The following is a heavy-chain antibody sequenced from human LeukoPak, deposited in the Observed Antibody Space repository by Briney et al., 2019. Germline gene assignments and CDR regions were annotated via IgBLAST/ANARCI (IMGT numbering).Heavy chain of an antibody. CDR3: ARGVAVAWAFDI. J-gene: IGHJ3*02. D-gene: IGHD6-19*01. Sequence: SETLSLTCTVSGGSISSYYWSWIRQPPGKGLEWIGYIYYSGSTNYNPSLKSRVTISVDTSKNQFSLKLSSVTAADTAVYYCARGVAVAWAFDIWGQGTMVTVSS. CDR2: IYYSGST. V-gene: IGHV4-59*01. CDR1: GGSISSYY.